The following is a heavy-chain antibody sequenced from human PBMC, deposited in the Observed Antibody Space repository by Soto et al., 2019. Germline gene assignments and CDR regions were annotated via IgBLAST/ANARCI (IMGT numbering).Heavy chain of an antibody. Sequence: GPTLVNPTQTLTLTCTFSGFSLRTSGMCVSWIRQPPGKALEWLALIDWDDDKYYSTSLKTRLTISKDTSKNQVVLTMTNMDPVDTATYYCARTGGSSSHALAIDYWGQGTLVTVSA. J-gene: IGHJ4*02. CDR2: IDWDDDK. CDR3: ARTGGSSSHALAIDY. V-gene: IGHV2-70*01. D-gene: IGHD6-6*01. CDR1: GFSLRTSGMC.